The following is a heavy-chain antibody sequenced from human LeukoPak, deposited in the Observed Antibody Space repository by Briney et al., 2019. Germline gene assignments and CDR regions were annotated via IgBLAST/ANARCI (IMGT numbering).Heavy chain of an antibody. CDR2: ISSSGSTI. CDR1: GFNFNDYY. CDR3: ARYSSGWGAFDY. Sequence: PGGSLRLSCTASGFNFNDYYMSWIRQAPGKGLGWVSYISSSGSTIYYADSVKGRFTISRDNAKNSLYLQMNSLRAEDTAVYYCARYSSGWGAFDYWGQGTLVTVSS. V-gene: IGHV3-11*01. D-gene: IGHD6-19*01. J-gene: IGHJ4*02.